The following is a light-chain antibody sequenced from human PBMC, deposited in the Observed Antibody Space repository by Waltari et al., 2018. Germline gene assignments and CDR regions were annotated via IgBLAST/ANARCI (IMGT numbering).Light chain of an antibody. J-gene: IGKJ4*01. CDR3: QQRGKWPLT. CDR1: QRVSNY. CDR2: DAS. Sequence: EIVLTQSPDTLSLSPGERATLSCRASQRVSNYLAWYQQKPGQAPRLLIYDASKTATGIPARFSGSGFGTDFTLTISTLEPEDFAVYYCQQRGKWPLTFGGGTKVEIK. V-gene: IGKV3-11*01.